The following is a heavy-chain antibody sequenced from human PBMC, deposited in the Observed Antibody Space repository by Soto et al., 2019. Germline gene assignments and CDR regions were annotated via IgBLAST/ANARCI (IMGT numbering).Heavy chain of an antibody. Sequence: QVRLAQSGTEVKKPGSSVKVSCKASGGTFSDSGVTWVRQAPRQGLEWVGAILPKFGKTNYAQNFQGRVAIIADKSPDTVFLEVSRLKSDDTAVYFCARVTELGTGYAMDVWGQGTTVIVSS. CDR3: ARVTELGTGYAMDV. V-gene: IGHV1-69*06. CDR1: GGTFSDSG. CDR2: ILPKFGKT. D-gene: IGHD1-7*01. J-gene: IGHJ6*02.